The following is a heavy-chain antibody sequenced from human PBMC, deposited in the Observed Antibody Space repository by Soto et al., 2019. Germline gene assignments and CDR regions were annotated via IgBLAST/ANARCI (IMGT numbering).Heavy chain of an antibody. J-gene: IGHJ4*02. CDR2: ISYDGSNK. D-gene: IGHD2-2*01. Sequence: GGSLRLSCAASGFTFSSYGMHWVRQAPGKGLEWVAVISYDGSNKYYADSVKGRFTISRDNSKNTLYLQMNSLRAEDTAVYYCAKDHCSSTSCYDRPHWGQGT. CDR1: GFTFSSYG. CDR3: AKDHCSSTSCYDRPH. V-gene: IGHV3-30*18.